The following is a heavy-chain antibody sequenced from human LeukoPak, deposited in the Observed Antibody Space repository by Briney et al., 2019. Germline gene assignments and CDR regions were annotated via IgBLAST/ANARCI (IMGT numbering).Heavy chain of an antibody. J-gene: IGHJ3*02. CDR2: IYYSGST. CDR3: ARLDGTASVWDAFDI. V-gene: IGHV4-59*08. Sequence: PSETLSLTCTVSGGSISSYYWSWIRQPPGKGLEWIGYIYYSGSTNYNPSLKSRVTISVDTSKNQFSLKLSSVTAADTAVYYCARLDGTASVWDAFDIWGQGTMVTVSS. CDR1: GGSISSYY. D-gene: IGHD5-18*01.